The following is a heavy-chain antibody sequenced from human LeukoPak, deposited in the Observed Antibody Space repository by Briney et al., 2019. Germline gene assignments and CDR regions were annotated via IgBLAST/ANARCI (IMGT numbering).Heavy chain of an antibody. CDR3: AGRTFGGPNFDY. J-gene: IGHJ4*02. Sequence: SETLSLTCTVSGGSISSYYWSWIRQPPGKGLEWIGYIYYSGSTNYNPSLKSRVTISVDTSKNQFSLKLSSVTAADTAVYYCAGRTFGGPNFDYWGQGTLVTVSS. CDR2: IYYSGST. V-gene: IGHV4-59*01. CDR1: GGSISSYY. D-gene: IGHD3-10*01.